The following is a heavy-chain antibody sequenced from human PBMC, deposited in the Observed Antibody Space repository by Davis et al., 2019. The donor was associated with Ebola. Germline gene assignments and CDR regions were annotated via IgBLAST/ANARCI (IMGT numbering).Heavy chain of an antibody. D-gene: IGHD3-22*01. CDR1: GFTFSSYS. CDR3: ARESYYYDSSGYYYYFDY. J-gene: IGHJ4*02. CDR2: ISSSSSYI. Sequence: GGSLRLSCAASGFTFSSYSMNWVRQAPGKGLEWVSSISSSSSYIYYADSVKGRFTISRDNAKNSLYLQMNSLRAEDTAVYYCARESYYYDSSGYYYYFDYWGQGTLVTVSS. V-gene: IGHV3-21*01.